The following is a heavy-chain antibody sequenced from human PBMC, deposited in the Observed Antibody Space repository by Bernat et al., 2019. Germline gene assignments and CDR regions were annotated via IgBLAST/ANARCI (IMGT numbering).Heavy chain of an antibody. J-gene: IGHJ4*02. Sequence: EVQLVESGGGLVQPGGSLRLSCAASGFTFSTYWINWVRQAPGKGLEWVANIKADGSDKYYVDTVNGRFTISRDNAKNSLYLQMNSLRAEDTAVYYCARRYCEGGSCYSPIDYWGQGTLVTVSS. CDR3: ARRYCEGGSCYSPIDY. CDR2: IKADGSDK. D-gene: IGHD2-15*01. V-gene: IGHV3-7*01. CDR1: GFTFSTYW.